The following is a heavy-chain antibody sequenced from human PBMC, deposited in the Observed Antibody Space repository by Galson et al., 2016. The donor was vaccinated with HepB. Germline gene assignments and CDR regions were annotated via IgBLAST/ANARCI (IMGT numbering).Heavy chain of an antibody. CDR1: GFTFSSYS. Sequence: SLRLSCAASGFTFSSYSMNWVRQAPGKGLEWVSYISSASSAIFYADSVKGRFTISRDNAENSLYLQVNSLRDEDSAVYFCARGAVGATILGNWFDPWGQGTLVTVSS. CDR2: ISSASSAI. V-gene: IGHV3-48*02. D-gene: IGHD1-26*01. J-gene: IGHJ5*02. CDR3: ARGAVGATILGNWFDP.